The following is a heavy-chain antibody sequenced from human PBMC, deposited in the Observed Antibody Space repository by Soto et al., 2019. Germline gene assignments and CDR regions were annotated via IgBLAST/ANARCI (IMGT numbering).Heavy chain of an antibody. D-gene: IGHD5-12*01. CDR2: ISYDGSNR. CDR1: GFTFSTYS. Sequence: QVQLVESGGGVVQPGRSLRLSCAASGFTFSTYSMHWVRQAPGKGLERVAIISYDGSNRDYADSVKGRFTISRDNSKNTLYLQMNSLRPEDTAVYYCAREGGYVGYDYGYFDCWGQGTLVTVSS. CDR3: AREGGYVGYDYGYFDC. V-gene: IGHV3-30-3*01. J-gene: IGHJ4*02.